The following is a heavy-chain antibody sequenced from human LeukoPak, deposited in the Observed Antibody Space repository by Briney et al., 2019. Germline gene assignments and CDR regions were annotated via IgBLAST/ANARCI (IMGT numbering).Heavy chain of an antibody. D-gene: IGHD4-11*01. V-gene: IGHV3-49*03. CDR1: GFTFGDYA. CDR3: TRRYRTTTDYYYMDV. J-gene: IGHJ6*03. CDR2: IRSKAYGGTT. Sequence: GGSLRLSCTTSGFTFGDYAMSWFRQAPGKGLELVGFIRSKAYGGTTEYAASVKDRFTISRDDSKSLAYLQMNSLKTEDTAVYYCTRRYRTTTDYYYMDVWGKGTTVTVSS.